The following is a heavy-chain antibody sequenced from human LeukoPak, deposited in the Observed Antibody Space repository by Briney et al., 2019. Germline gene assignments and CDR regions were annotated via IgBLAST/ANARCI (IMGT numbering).Heavy chain of an antibody. CDR3: ARGDYYDSSGYFY. J-gene: IGHJ4*02. CDR2: INPNSGGT. CDR1: GYTFTGYY. Sequence: GAXXKVSCKASGYTFTGYYMHWVRQGPGEGLEWMGRINPNSGGTNYAQKFQGRVIMTRDTSIRTAYMELSRLRSDDTAFYYCARGDYYDSSGYFYWGQGTLVTVSS. V-gene: IGHV1-2*06. D-gene: IGHD3-22*01.